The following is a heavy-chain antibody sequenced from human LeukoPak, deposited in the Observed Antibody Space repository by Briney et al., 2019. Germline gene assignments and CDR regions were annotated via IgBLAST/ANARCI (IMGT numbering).Heavy chain of an antibody. Sequence: GASVKVSCKASGYTFTDYYMHWVRQAPGQRLEWMGWINPNSGATNYAQKFQGRVTVTRDTSIRTAYMELSSLRSDDTAVYYCARDQEAMIGVHWQSPNHWGQGTLVTVSS. V-gene: IGHV1-2*02. J-gene: IGHJ4*02. CDR3: ARDQEAMIGVHWQSPNH. CDR1: GYTFTDYY. CDR2: INPNSGAT. D-gene: IGHD3-22*01.